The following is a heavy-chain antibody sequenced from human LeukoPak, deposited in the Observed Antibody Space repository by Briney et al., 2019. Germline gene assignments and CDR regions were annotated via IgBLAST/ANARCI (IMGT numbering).Heavy chain of an antibody. CDR3: ARQKHANPSWLGYFDY. CDR2: IYYSGST. V-gene: IGHV4-39*01. CDR1: GGSISSSSYY. J-gene: IGHJ4*02. Sequence: PSETLSLTCTVSGGSISSSSYYWGWIRQPPGKGLEWIGSIYYSGSTYYNPSLKSRVTISVDTSKNQFSLKLSSVTAADTAVYYCARQKHANPSWLGYFDYWGQGTLVTVSS. D-gene: IGHD3-10*01.